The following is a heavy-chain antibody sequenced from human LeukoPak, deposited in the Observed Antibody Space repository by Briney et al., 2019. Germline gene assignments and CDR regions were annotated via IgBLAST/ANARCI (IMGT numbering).Heavy chain of an antibody. CDR3: ARVETGYDTSGTLEH. CDR1: GGSISSYY. CDR2: IYTSGST. V-gene: IGHV4-4*07. Sequence: SETLSLTCTVSGGSISSYYWSWIRQPAGKGLEWIGRIYTSGSTNYNPSLKSRVTMSVDTSKNQFSLKLTAVTAADTAVYYCARVETGYDTSGTLEHWGQGTLVTASS. D-gene: IGHD3-22*01. J-gene: IGHJ4*02.